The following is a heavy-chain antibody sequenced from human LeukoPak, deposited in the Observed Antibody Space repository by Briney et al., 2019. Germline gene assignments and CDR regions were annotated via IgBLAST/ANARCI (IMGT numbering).Heavy chain of an antibody. Sequence: SETLSLTCAASGGSISSSNWWSWVRQPPGKGLEWIGEIYHSGCTNYNPSLKSRVTISVDKSKNQFSLKLSSVTAADTAVYYCARVRTTVTIDYWGQGTLVTVSS. CDR1: GGSISSSNW. J-gene: IGHJ4*02. CDR2: IYHSGCT. V-gene: IGHV4-4*02. CDR3: ARVRTTVTIDY. D-gene: IGHD4-17*01.